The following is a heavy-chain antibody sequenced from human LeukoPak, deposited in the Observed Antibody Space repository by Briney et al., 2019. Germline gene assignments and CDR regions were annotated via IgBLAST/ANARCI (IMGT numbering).Heavy chain of an antibody. J-gene: IGHJ5*02. Sequence: PGGSLRLSCAASGFTFSSYAMHWVRQAPGKGLEWVAVISYDGSNKYYADSVKGRFTISRDNSKNTLYLQMNSLRAEDTAVYYCAREGVEQQLVRSNWFDPWGQGTLVTVSS. CDR3: AREGVEQQLVRSNWFDP. CDR1: GFTFSSYA. D-gene: IGHD6-13*01. CDR2: ISYDGSNK. V-gene: IGHV3-30-3*01.